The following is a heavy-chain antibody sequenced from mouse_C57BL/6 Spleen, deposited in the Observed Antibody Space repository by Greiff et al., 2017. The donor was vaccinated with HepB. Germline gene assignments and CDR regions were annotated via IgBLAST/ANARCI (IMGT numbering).Heavy chain of an antibody. CDR1: GYAFSSSW. J-gene: IGHJ2*01. CDR2: IYPGDGDT. Sequence: LQESGPELVKPGASVKISCKASGYAFSSSWMNWVKQRPGKGLEWIGRIYPGDGDTNYNGKFKGKATLTADKSSSTAYMHLSSLTSEDAAVYFCAREGNGMDYWGQSTTLTVSS. CDR3: AREGNGMDY. D-gene: IGHD4-1*01. V-gene: IGHV1-82*01.